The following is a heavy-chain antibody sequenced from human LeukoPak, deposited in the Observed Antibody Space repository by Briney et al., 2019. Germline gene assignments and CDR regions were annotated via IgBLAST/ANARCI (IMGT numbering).Heavy chain of an antibody. D-gene: IGHD3-3*01. J-gene: IGHJ5*02. CDR1: GGSFSGYY. Sequence: SETLSLTCAVYGGSFSGYYWSWIRQYPGKGLEWIGHIYYSGSPSYNPSLKSRVTISMDTSKNHFSLNLTSVTAADTAVYYYARDGATGVFETWGQGILVAVSS. CDR3: ARDGATGVFET. CDR2: IYYSGSP. V-gene: IGHV4-31*11.